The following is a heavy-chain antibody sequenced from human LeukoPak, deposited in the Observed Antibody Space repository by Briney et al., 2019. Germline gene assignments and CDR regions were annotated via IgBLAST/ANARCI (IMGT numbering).Heavy chain of an antibody. J-gene: IGHJ4*02. CDR1: GFTFSDYY. CDR3: ARDFKAVAGTSHEVFDY. Sequence: GGSLRLSCAASGFTFSDYYMSWIRQAPGKGLEWVSFISSSSSYTNYADSVKGRFTISRDNAKNSLYLQVNSLRAEDTAVYCCARDFKAVAGTSHEVFDYWGQGTLVTVSS. V-gene: IGHV3-11*05. CDR2: ISSSSSYT. D-gene: IGHD6-19*01.